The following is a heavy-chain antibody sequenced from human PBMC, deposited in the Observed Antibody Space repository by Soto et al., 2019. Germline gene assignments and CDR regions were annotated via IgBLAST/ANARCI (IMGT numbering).Heavy chain of an antibody. J-gene: IGHJ6*02. CDR3: VHSRCGGDCLQSYSAHYYYGLDV. D-gene: IGHD2-21*02. Sequence: QITLKESGPTLVKPTQTLTLTCTISGFSLSTGGVGVGWIRQPPGKALEWLALIYWDDDKRYSPSLKSRLTITEDNSKSRVVLTMINMDPVDTATYYCVHSRCGGDCLQSYSAHYYYGLDVWGQGTTVTVSS. CDR1: GFSLSTGGVG. V-gene: IGHV2-5*02. CDR2: IYWDDDK.